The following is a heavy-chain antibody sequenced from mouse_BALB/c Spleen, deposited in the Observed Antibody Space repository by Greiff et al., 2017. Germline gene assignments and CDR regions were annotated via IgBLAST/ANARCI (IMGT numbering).Heavy chain of an antibody. D-gene: IGHD1-1*01. V-gene: IGHV5-6-5*01. J-gene: IGHJ2*01. CDR3: ARRAYGGYFDY. CDR1: GFTFSSYA. CDR2: ISSGGST. Sequence: DVMLVESGGGLVKPGGSLKLSCAASGFTFSSYAMSWVRQTPEKRLEWVASISSGGSTYYPDSVKGRFTISRDNARNILYLQMSSLRSEDTAMYYCARRAYGGYFDYWGQGTTLTVSS.